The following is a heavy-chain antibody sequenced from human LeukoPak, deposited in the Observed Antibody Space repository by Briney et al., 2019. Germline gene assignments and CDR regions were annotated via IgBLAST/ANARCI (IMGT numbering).Heavy chain of an antibody. Sequence: PSQTLSLTCTVSGGSISSYYWSWIRQPPGKGLEWIGYIYYSGTTNSNPSLKSRVTISVDTSKNQFSLKLSSVTAADTAVYYCARGVYIAAAQYAYWGQGTLVTVSS. CDR1: GGSISSYY. V-gene: IGHV4-59*01. CDR2: IYYSGTT. J-gene: IGHJ4*02. CDR3: ARGVYIAAAQYAY. D-gene: IGHD6-13*01.